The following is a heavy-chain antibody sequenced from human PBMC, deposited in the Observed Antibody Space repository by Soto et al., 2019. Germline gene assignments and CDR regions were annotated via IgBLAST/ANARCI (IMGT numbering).Heavy chain of an antibody. V-gene: IGHV3-43*01. CDR3: AKDSRVETSEYFQH. J-gene: IGHJ1*01. CDR2: ISWDGGST. CDR1: GFTFDDYT. Sequence: EVQLVESGGVVVQPGGSLRLSCATSGFTFDDYTMHWVRQAPGKGLEWVSLISWDGGSTYYADSVKGRFTISRDNSKNSLYLQMNSLRTEDTALYYCAKDSRVETSEYFQHWGQGTLVTVSS.